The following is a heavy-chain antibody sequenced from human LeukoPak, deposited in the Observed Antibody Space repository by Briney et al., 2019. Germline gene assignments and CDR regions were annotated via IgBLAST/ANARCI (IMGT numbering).Heavy chain of an antibody. CDR1: GFTFSNYA. D-gene: IGHD6-19*01. Sequence: GGSLRLSCAASGFTFSNYAMHWVRQAPGKGLEWVAVISYDGSNKYYADSVKGRFTISRDNSKNTLYLQMNSLRAEDTAIYYCAKHHRPVAGRGIYYFDYWGQGTLVTVSS. V-gene: IGHV3-30-3*02. CDR3: AKHHRPVAGRGIYYFDY. CDR2: ISYDGSNK. J-gene: IGHJ4*02.